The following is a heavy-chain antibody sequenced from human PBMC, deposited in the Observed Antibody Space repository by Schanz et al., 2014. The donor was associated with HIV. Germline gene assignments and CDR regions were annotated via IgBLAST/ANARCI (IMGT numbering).Heavy chain of an antibody. D-gene: IGHD6-13*01. V-gene: IGHV1-2*02. CDR2: INPNNGGT. CDR3: ARVSGWSSFDY. CDR1: GYSFTGYF. Sequence: QVQLVQSGAEVKEPGASVKVSCKASGYSFTGYFLHWVRQAPGQGLEWVGWINPNNGGTNHAQKFLGRVTMTRDTSISTVYMELSSLRSEDTALYYCARVSGWSSFDYWGQGTLVIVSS. J-gene: IGHJ4*02.